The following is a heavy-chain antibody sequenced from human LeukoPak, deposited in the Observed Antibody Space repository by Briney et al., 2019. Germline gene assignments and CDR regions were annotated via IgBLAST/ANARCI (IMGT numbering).Heavy chain of an antibody. CDR1: GFTFSSYG. CDR2: IRYDGSNK. J-gene: IGHJ3*02. CDR3: AKVRIQLWDDAFDM. Sequence: SGGSLRLSCAASGFTFSSYGMHWVRKAPGKGQERVAFIRYDGSNKHYADSVEGRFTISRDNSKNTLYLQMNSLRAEDTAVYYCAKVRIQLWDDAFDMWGQGTMVTVSS. V-gene: IGHV3-30*02. D-gene: IGHD5-18*01.